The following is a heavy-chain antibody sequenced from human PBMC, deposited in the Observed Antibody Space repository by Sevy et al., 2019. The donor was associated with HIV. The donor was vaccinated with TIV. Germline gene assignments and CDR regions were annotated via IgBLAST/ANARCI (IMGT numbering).Heavy chain of an antibody. J-gene: IGHJ4*02. D-gene: IGHD6-19*01. CDR3: AREMSSSRGDLDY. CDR1: GFTFSDYY. V-gene: IGHV3-11*01. Sequence: GGSLRLSCVASGFTFSDYYMSWIRQAPGKGLDWVSYISNSGNTIKDADSVKGRFTISKGNDNNSLYLQMNSLRAEDTAVYYCAREMSSSRGDLDYWGQGTLVTVSS. CDR2: ISNSGNTI.